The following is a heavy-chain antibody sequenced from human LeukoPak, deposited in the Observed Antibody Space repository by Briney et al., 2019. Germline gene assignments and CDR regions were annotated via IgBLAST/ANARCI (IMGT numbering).Heavy chain of an antibody. D-gene: IGHD4-23*01. Sequence: SVKVSCKASGYTFTSYGISWVRQAPGQGLEWMGWISAYNGNTNYAQKLQGRVTMTTDTSTSTAYMELRSLRSDGTAVYYCARCHYGGNLPDYYYYYYMDVWGKGTTVTISS. CDR3: ARCHYGGNLPDYYYYYYMDV. CDR1: GYTFTSYG. V-gene: IGHV1-18*01. J-gene: IGHJ6*03. CDR2: ISAYNGNT.